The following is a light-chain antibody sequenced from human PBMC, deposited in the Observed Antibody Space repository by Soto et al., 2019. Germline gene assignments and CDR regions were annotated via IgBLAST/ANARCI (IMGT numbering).Light chain of an antibody. CDR1: SSDVGSYNL. CDR3: TSYTSSNPVV. V-gene: IGLV2-18*02. Sequence: QSALTQPPSVSGSPGQSVTISCTGTSSDVGSYNLVSWYQQPPGTAPKLMIYDVSNRPSGVPDRFSGSKSGNTASLTISGLQAEDDAEYYCTSYTSSNPVVFGAGTKLTVL. CDR2: DVS. J-gene: IGLJ2*01.